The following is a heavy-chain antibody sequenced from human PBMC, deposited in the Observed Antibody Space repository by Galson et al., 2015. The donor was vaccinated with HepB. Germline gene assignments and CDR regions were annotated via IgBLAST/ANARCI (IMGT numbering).Heavy chain of an antibody. CDR3: ARDPRLGYYDSSGSSFDI. D-gene: IGHD3-22*01. J-gene: IGHJ3*02. V-gene: IGHV3-7*03. CDR2: IKQDGSKK. Sequence: SLRLSCAASGFTFSSYWMSWVRQAPGKGLEWVANIKQDGSKKYYVDSVKGRFTISRDNAKNSLYLQMNSLRAEDTAVYYCARDPRLGYYDSSGSSFDIWGQGTMVTVSS. CDR1: GFTFSSYW.